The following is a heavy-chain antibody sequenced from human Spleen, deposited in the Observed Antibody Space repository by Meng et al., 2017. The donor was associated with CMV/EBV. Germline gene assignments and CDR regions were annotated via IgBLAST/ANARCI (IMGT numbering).Heavy chain of an antibody. Sequence: YAMHWVSQAPGKGLEWVAVISYDGSNKYYADSVKGRFTISRDNSKNTLYLQMNSLRAEDTAVYYCARDGAGDIVVVPAAVYYYGMDVWGQGTTVTVSS. CDR3: ARDGAGDIVVVPAAVYYYGMDV. CDR1: YA. D-gene: IGHD2-2*01. CDR2: ISYDGSNK. V-gene: IGHV3-30-3*01. J-gene: IGHJ6*02.